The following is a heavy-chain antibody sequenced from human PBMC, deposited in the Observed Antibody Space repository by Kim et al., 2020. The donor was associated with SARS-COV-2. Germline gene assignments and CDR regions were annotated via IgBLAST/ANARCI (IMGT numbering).Heavy chain of an antibody. CDR1: GFTFSKHG. V-gene: IGHV3-33*01. CDR3: ARGWASKSIWPHYSDS. J-gene: IGHJ4*02. CDR2: IWNDGSRK. Sequence: GGSLRLSCEASGFTFSKHGMHWVRQAPGKGLEWVAVIWNDGSRKYYADYVEGRFTISRDNSKNTLYLQMNSLRVEDTAIYYCARGWASKSIWPHYSDSWGQGTLVTVSS. D-gene: IGHD2-21*01.